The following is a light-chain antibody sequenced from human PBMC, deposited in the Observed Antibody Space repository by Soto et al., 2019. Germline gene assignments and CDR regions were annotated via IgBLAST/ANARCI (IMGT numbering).Light chain of an antibody. V-gene: IGKV1-5*01. CDR2: DAS. CDR1: QGIVRW. CDR3: QHYYGFSRT. Sequence: DIQMTQSPSTLSASVGDRVTITCRASQGIVRWLAWYQQKPGKAPKLLIYDASSLESGVPSRFSGSGAGTEFPLPISRLQPDDFATYFCQHYYGFSRTFGQGTRVEIK. J-gene: IGKJ1*01.